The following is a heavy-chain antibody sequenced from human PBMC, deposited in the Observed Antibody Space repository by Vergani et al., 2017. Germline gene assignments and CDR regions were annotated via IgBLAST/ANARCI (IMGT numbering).Heavy chain of an antibody. J-gene: IGHJ4*02. CDR3: ANSVAATSFPFDY. Sequence: QVQLVESGGGVVKPGRSLRLSCAASGFTFSSYGMHWVRQAPGKGLEWVAVISYDGSNKYYADSVKGRFTISRDNSKNTLYLQMNSLRAEDTAVYYCANSVAATSFPFDYWGQGTLVTVSS. CDR2: ISYDGSNK. D-gene: IGHD2-15*01. CDR1: GFTFSSYG. V-gene: IGHV3-30*18.